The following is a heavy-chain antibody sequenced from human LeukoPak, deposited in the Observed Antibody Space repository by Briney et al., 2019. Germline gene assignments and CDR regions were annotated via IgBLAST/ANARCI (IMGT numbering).Heavy chain of an antibody. Sequence: SETLSLTCTVSGGSISSYYWSWIRQPAGKGLEWIGRIYTSGSTNYNPSLKSRVTMSVDTSTNQFSLKLSSVTAADTAVYYCARYCSSTSCYGRYFDYWGQGTLVTVSS. CDR1: GGSISSYY. V-gene: IGHV4-4*07. CDR3: ARYCSSTSCYGRYFDY. D-gene: IGHD2-2*01. J-gene: IGHJ4*02. CDR2: IYTSGST.